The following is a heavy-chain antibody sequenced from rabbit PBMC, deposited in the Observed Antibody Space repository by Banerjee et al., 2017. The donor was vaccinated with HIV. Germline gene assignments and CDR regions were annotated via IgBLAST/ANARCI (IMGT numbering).Heavy chain of an antibody. J-gene: IGHJ4*01. CDR3: ARDLAGVIGWNFGL. CDR1: GFSFSSTSS. CDR2: IYPGSIGNT. Sequence: QEQLVESGGDLVQPEGSLTPTCTASGFSFSSTSSICWGRQAPGKGLEWITCIYPGSIGNTYYATWAKGRFTISKTSSTTVTLQMTSLTAADTATYFCARDLAGVIGWNFGLWGPGTLVTVS. D-gene: IGHD4-1*01. V-gene: IGHV1S45*01.